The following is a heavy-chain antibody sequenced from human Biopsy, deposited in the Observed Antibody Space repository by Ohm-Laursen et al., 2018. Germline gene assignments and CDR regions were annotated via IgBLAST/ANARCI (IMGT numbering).Heavy chain of an antibody. CDR2: IIPIPNVA. V-gene: IGHV1-69*10. CDR3: ARGEGSSWFDP. CDR1: GDFFTSYA. J-gene: IGHJ5*02. D-gene: IGHD1-26*01. Sequence: SVTVSCKASGDFFTSYAIGWVRQAPGQGLGWMGWIIPIPNVATYAQKFQGRITITADESTSTAYMELSSMTCDDPAVYFCARGEGSSWFDPWGHGTLVTVSS.